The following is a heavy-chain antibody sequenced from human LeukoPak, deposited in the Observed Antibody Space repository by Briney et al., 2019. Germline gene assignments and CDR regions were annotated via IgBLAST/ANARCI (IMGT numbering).Heavy chain of an antibody. CDR2: IWYDGSNK. Sequence: PGRSLRLSCAASGFTFSSYGMPWVRQAPGKGLEWVAVIWYDGSNKYYADSVKGRFTISRDNSKNTLYLQMNSLRAEDTAVYYCARDVDSSGFYFDYWGQGTLVTVSS. CDR1: GFTFSSYG. V-gene: IGHV3-33*01. D-gene: IGHD3-22*01. J-gene: IGHJ4*02. CDR3: ARDVDSSGFYFDY.